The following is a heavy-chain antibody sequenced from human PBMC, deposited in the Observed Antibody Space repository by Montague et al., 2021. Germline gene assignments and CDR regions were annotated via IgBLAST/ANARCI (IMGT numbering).Heavy chain of an antibody. V-gene: IGHV4-39*01. CDR1: GGSISSTRHY. D-gene: IGHD1/OR15-1a*01. CDR3: ARARITGTTTPLDY. Sequence: SETLSLTCTVSGGSISSTRHYWDWIRQPPGKGLEWLGTFYSGGNTNYNPALKSRVSISADTSNNQFSLKLHSVTAADTAVYFCARARITGTTTPLDYWGQGTLVSVSS. J-gene: IGHJ4*02. CDR2: FYSGGNT.